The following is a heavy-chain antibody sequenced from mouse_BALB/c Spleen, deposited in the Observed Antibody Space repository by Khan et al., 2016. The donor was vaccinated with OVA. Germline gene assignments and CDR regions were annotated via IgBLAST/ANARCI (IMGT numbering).Heavy chain of an antibody. J-gene: IGHJ3*01. CDR2: IDPFNGGT. Sequence: VQLQQSGPELMKPGASVKIACKASGYSFTSYYMHWVKQSHGKSLEWIGYIDPFNGGTTYNQKFKGKATLTVDKSSSTAYMHLSSLTSEDSAVCSCARFGLYSWFAYWGQGTLVTVS. V-gene: IGHV1-31*01. D-gene: IGHD1-3*01. CDR1: GYSFTSYY. CDR3: ARFGLYSWFAY.